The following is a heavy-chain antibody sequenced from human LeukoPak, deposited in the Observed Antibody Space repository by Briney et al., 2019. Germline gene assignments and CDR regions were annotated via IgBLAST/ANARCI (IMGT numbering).Heavy chain of an antibody. Sequence: SETLSLTCAVSGGSISSSNWWSWVRQPPGKGLEWIGEIYYSGSTYYNPSLKSRVTISVDTSKNQFSLKLSSVTAADTAVYYCASLQIRGYSNFDYWGQGTLVTVSS. V-gene: IGHV4-4*02. CDR3: ASLQIRGYSNFDY. CDR2: IYYSGST. D-gene: IGHD5-18*01. CDR1: GGSISSSNW. J-gene: IGHJ4*02.